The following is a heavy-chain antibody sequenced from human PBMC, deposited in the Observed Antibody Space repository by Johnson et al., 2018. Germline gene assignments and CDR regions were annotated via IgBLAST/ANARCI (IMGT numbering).Heavy chain of an antibody. V-gene: IGHV3-66*02. CDR2: IYSGGST. CDR3: ARRKVVTAIFYYRDV. CDR1: GFTVSSNY. D-gene: IGHD2-21*02. J-gene: IGHJ6*03. Sequence: VQLVQSGGGLVQPGGSLRLSCAASGFTVSSNYMSWVRQAPGKGLEWVSVIYSGGSTYYADSVKGRFTISRDNSKNTLYLQMNSLRAEDTAVYYCARRKVVTAIFYYRDVWGKGTRVTVSS.